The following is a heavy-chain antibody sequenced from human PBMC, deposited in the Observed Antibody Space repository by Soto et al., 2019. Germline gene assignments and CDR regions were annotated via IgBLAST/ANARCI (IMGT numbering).Heavy chain of an antibody. J-gene: IGHJ4*02. V-gene: IGHV3-74*01. CDR1: GFTCSSYW. CDR2: INSDGSST. CDR3: ARVETYYDFWSGYYLYYFDY. D-gene: IGHD3-3*01. Sequence: PGGSLRLSCAASGFTCSSYWMHWVRQAPGKGLVWVSRINSDGSSTSYADSVKGRFTISRDNAKNTLYLQMNSLRAEDTAVYYCARVETYYDFWSGYYLYYFDYWGQGTLVTVSS.